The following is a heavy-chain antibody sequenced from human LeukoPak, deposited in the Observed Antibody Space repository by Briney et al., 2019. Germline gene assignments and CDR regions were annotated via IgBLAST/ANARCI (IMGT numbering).Heavy chain of an antibody. CDR3: AKVDYDFWSGYYTGMAYFDY. J-gene: IGHJ4*02. Sequence: PGGSLRLSCAASGFTFSSYAMSWVRQAPGKGLEWVSAISGSGGSTYYADSVKGRFTISRDNSKNTLYLQMNSLRAEDTAVYYCAKVDYDFWSGYYTGMAYFDYWGQGTLVTVSS. D-gene: IGHD3-3*01. CDR1: GFTFSSYA. CDR2: ISGSGGST. V-gene: IGHV3-23*01.